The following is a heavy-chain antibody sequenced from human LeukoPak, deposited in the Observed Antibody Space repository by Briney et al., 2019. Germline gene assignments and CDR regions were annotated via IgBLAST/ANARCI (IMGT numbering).Heavy chain of an antibody. D-gene: IGHD3-22*01. CDR3: ARDRRRYYDSSGYTD. J-gene: IGHJ4*02. CDR2: IIPIFGTA. CDR1: GGTFSIYA. Sequence: EASVKVSCKASGGTFSIYAISWVRQAPGQGLEWMGRIIPIFGTANYAQKFQGRVTITTEESTSTAYMELSSLRSEDTAVYYCARDRRRYYDSSGYTDWGQGTLVTVSS. V-gene: IGHV1-69*05.